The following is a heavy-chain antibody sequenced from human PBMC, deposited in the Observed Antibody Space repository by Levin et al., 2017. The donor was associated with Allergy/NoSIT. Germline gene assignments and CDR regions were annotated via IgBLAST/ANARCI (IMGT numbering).Heavy chain of an antibody. CDR3: AKDWAILTGYVAY. Sequence: GESLKISCAASGFTFSSYAMSWVRQAPGKGLEWVSGISASGGSTYYADSVKGRFTISRDNSKNTLFLHMNSLRAEDTALYYCAKDWAILTGYVAYWGQGALVTVSS. V-gene: IGHV3-23*01. D-gene: IGHD3-9*01. CDR1: GFTFSSYA. J-gene: IGHJ4*02. CDR2: ISASGGST.